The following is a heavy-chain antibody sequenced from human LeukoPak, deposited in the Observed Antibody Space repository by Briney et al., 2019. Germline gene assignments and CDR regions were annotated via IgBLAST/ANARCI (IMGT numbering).Heavy chain of an antibody. Sequence: PGGSLRLSCAASGFTFTSYWMSWVRQAPGKGLEWVANIKQDGSEKNYVDSVRGRFTISRDNAKNSLYLQMNSLRAEDTAVYYCARVVGGLTSGWSDYWAQGTLVTVSS. D-gene: IGHD6-19*01. J-gene: IGHJ4*02. CDR2: IKQDGSEK. CDR1: GFTFTSYW. CDR3: ARVVGGLTSGWSDY. V-gene: IGHV3-7*05.